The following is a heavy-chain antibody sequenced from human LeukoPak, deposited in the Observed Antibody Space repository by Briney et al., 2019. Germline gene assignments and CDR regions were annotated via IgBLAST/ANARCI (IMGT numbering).Heavy chain of an antibody. CDR3: NRVVAAAMHLDWFDP. D-gene: IGHD2-2*01. CDR1: GPSISSGDYY. J-gene: IGHJ5*02. CDR2: IYYSGST. V-gene: IGHV4-30-4*01. Sequence: SETLSLTCTVSGPSISSGDYYWSWIRQPPGKGLEWIGYIYYSGSTYYNPSLKSRVTISVDTSKNQFSLKLSSVTAADTAVYYCNRVVAAAMHLDWFDPWGQGTLVTVSS.